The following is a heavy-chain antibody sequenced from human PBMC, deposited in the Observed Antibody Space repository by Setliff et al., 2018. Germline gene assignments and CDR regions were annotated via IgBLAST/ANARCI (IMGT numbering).Heavy chain of an antibody. CDR1: GFTFSTHS. CDR3: ARTCSGSGCYAGLES. CDR2: ISGDSASI. V-gene: IGHV3-23*01. Sequence: PGGSLRLSCAASGFTFSTHSMSWVRQAPGKGLEWVSAISGDSASIYYGDSVKGRFTISRDNSKNALYLQMNSLRPEDTAVYYCARTCSGSGCYAGLESWGQGTPVTVS. D-gene: IGHD2-15*01. J-gene: IGHJ4*02.